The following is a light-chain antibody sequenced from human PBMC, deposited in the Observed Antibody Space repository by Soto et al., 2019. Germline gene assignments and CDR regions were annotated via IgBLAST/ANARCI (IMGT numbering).Light chain of an antibody. Sequence: EIELTQSPGNLSLSPGERATLSCRASQSVSSSYLSWYQQKPGQAPRLLIYDASSRATGIPDRFSGSGSGTDFTLTISRLQPEDFAVYYCQQYASSPLTFGGGTKVELK. J-gene: IGKJ4*01. CDR1: QSVSSSY. V-gene: IGKV3-20*01. CDR2: DAS. CDR3: QQYASSPLT.